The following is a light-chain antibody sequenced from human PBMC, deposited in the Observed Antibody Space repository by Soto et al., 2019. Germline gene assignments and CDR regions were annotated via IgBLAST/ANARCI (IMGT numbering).Light chain of an antibody. J-gene: IGLJ1*01. CDR2: GNS. CDR1: SSNIGAGYD. Sequence: QSLLTQPPSVSGAPGQRVTISCTGSSSNIGAGYDVHWYQQLPGTAPKLLIYGNSNRPSGVPDRFSGSKSGTSASLAITGLQAEDEADYYCQSYDSSLSVIFGTGTKATVL. CDR3: QSYDSSLSVI. V-gene: IGLV1-40*01.